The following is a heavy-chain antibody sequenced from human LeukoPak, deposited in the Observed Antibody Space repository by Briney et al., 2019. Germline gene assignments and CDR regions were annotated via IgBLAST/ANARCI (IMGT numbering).Heavy chain of an antibody. CDR2: IIPICGTA. V-gene: IGHV1-69*13. D-gene: IGHD5-18*01. CDR1: GGTFISYA. CDR3: ARASGELWLSGEFDP. J-gene: IGHJ5*02. Sequence: SVKVSCKASGGTFISYAISWVRQAPGQGLEWMGGIIPICGTANYAQKFQGRVTITADESTSTAYMELSSLRSEDTAVYYCARASGELWLSGEFDPWGQGTLVTVSS.